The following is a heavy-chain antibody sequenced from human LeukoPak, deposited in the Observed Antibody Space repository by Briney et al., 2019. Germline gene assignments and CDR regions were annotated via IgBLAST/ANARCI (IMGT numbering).Heavy chain of an antibody. V-gene: IGHV1-8*02. Sequence: ASVRVSCKASGYTLTAYYMHWVRQATGQGLEWMGWTNPNSGNTGYAHKFQGRVTMTRTPSTSTAYMELSSLRSEDTAVYYCAFRYCTGGSCPSPFDYWGQGTLITVSS. D-gene: IGHD2-15*01. CDR1: GYTLTAYY. J-gene: IGHJ4*02. CDR2: TNPNSGNT. CDR3: AFRYCTGGSCPSPFDY.